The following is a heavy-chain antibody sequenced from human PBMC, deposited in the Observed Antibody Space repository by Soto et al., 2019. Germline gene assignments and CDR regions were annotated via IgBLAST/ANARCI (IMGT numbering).Heavy chain of an antibody. Sequence: SVRVSCQASGLTFTSSAMQWLRQARGQRLEWIGWIVVGSGNTNYAQKFQERVTITRDMSTSTAYMELSSLRSEDTAVYYCAAKDLNSGLDYCGQGTLVTVSS. V-gene: IGHV1-58*02. D-gene: IGHD6-25*01. CDR3: AAKDLNSGLDY. CDR2: IVVGSGNT. CDR1: GLTFTSSA. J-gene: IGHJ4*02.